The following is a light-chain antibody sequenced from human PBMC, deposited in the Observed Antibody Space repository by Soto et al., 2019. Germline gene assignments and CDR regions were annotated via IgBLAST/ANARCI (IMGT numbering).Light chain of an antibody. CDR1: QSVTSSF. J-gene: IGKJ5*01. V-gene: IGKV3-20*01. CDR3: QQHGRLPT. Sequence: EIVLTQSPGTLSLSPGERATLSCRASQSVTSSFVAWYQQRPGQAPRLLIYSSSRRATGVPDRFSGSGSGTDFTLTISTLEPEDFAIYSCQQHGRLPTFGQGTRLDIK. CDR2: SSS.